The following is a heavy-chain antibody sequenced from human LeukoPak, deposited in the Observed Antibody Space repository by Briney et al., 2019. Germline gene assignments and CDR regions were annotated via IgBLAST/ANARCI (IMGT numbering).Heavy chain of an antibody. CDR2: INPNSGGT. Sequence: ASVKVSCKASGYTFTGYYMHWVRQAPGQGLEWMGWINPNSGGTNYAQKFQGRVTMTRDTSISTAYMELSRLRSDDTAEYYCAREFSNYGGSGFDPWGQGTLVTVSS. D-gene: IGHD4-11*01. CDR1: GYTFTGYY. V-gene: IGHV1-2*02. J-gene: IGHJ5*02. CDR3: AREFSNYGGSGFDP.